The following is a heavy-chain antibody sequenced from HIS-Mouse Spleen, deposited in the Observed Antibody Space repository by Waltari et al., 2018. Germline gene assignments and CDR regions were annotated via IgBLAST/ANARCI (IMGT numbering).Heavy chain of an antibody. J-gene: IGHJ5*02. CDR1: GYTYRGYS. CDR3: ARPTYYDFWSGYS. CDR2: INPTSGGT. D-gene: IGHD3-3*01. Sequence: VQLVHSGAEVKKPGASVKAYCKASGYTYRGYSMPWLPQAPGQGLEWMGWINPTSGGTNYAQKFQGRVTMTRDTSISTAYMELSRLRSDDTAVYYCARPTYYDFWSGYSWGQGTLVTVSS. V-gene: IGHV1-2*02.